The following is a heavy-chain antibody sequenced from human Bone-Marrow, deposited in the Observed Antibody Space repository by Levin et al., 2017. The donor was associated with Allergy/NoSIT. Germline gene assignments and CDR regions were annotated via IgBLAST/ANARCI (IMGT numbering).Heavy chain of an antibody. CDR2: ISTDSGNT. CDR1: GYTFTNYG. J-gene: IGHJ4*02. CDR3: ARADYSSGSYYNAPFDY. V-gene: IGHV1-18*01. Sequence: GESLKISCKASGYTFTNYGINWVRQAPGQGLEWMGWISTDSGNTNSAQKFQGRVTMITETSTSTAYMELRSLRSDDTAVYYCARADYSSGSYYNAPFDYWGQGTLVTVSS. D-gene: IGHD3-10*01.